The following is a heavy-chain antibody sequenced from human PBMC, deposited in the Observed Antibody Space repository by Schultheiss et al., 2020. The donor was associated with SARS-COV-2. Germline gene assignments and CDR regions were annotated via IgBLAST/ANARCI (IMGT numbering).Heavy chain of an antibody. CDR1: GGTFSSYA. Sequence: SVKVSCKASGGTFSSYAISWVRQAPGQGLEWMGGIIPIFGTANYAQKFQGRVTITADESTSTAYMELSSLRSEDTAVYYCARDLRKGYYGSGSYYLSSYYYYYGMDVWGQGTTVTVSS. CDR2: IIPIFGTA. D-gene: IGHD3-10*01. V-gene: IGHV1-69*13. CDR3: ARDLRKGYYGSGSYYLSSYYYYYGMDV. J-gene: IGHJ6*02.